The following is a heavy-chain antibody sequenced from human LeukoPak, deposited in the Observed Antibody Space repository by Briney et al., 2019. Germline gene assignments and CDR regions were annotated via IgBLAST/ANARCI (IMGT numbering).Heavy chain of an antibody. CDR3: ARDRISVSDPPNWFDP. V-gene: IGHV4-39*07. Sequence: SETLSLTCTVSGGSISSSSYYWGWIRQPPGKGLEWIGSIYYSGSTYYNPSLKSRVTISVDTSKNQFSLKLSSMTAADTAVYYCARDRISVSDPPNWFDPWGQGTLVTVSS. D-gene: IGHD6-19*01. CDR2: IYYSGST. J-gene: IGHJ5*02. CDR1: GGSISSSSYY.